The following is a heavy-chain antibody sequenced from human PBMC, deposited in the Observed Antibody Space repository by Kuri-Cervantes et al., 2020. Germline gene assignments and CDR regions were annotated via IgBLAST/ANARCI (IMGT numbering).Heavy chain of an antibody. CDR2: ISWNSGSI. J-gene: IGHJ6*02. V-gene: IGHV3-9*01. CDR3: AKEAVAGTYYYYGMDV. Sequence: SLKISCAASGFTFDDYAMHWVRQAPGKGLEWVSGISWNSGSIGYADSVKGRFTISRDNAKNSLYLQMNSLRAEDTALYYCAKEAVAGTYYYYGMDVWGQGTTVTVSS. D-gene: IGHD6-19*01. CDR1: GFTFDDYA.